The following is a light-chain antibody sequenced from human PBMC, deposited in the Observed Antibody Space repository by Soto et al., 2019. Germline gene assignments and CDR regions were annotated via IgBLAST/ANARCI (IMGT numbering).Light chain of an antibody. CDR2: EGT. J-gene: IGLJ1*01. CDR1: MSDVGTYNL. V-gene: IGLV2-23*01. CDR3: LSYAGDSLYV. Sequence: KQAAWVSGSPGQSITISCTGRMSDVGTYNLVSWYQQHPGRAPKLMLYEGTKRPSGVSNRFSGSKSGNTASLTISGLQAEDEADYYCLSYAGDSLYVFGTGTKVTVL.